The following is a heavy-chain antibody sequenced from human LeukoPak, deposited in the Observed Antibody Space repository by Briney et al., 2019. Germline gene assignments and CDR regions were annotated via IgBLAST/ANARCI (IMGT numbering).Heavy chain of an antibody. Sequence: SETLSLTCAVSGGSISSGNWWSWVRQPPGKGLEWIGEIYHSGNTNYNPSLKSRVTISVDWSKNHFSLKLSSVTAADTAVYYCARARVRSYSYDSDGSYTSDWIFDLWGRGTLVTVSS. CDR3: ARARVRSYSYDSDGSYTSDWIFDL. CDR1: GGSISSGNW. V-gene: IGHV4-4*02. J-gene: IGHJ2*01. CDR2: IYHSGNT. D-gene: IGHD3-22*01.